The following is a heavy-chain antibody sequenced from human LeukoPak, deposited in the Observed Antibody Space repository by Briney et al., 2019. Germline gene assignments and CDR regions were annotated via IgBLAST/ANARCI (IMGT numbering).Heavy chain of an antibody. CDR3: AKDKLSGCSSPSCYSFDY. CDR2: ISGSGGST. J-gene: IGHJ4*02. CDR1: GFTFSSYA. Sequence: PGGSLRLSCAASGFTFSSYAMSWVRQAPGKGLEWVSAISGSGGSTYYADSVKGRFTISRGNSKNTLYLQMNSLRAEDTAVYYCAKDKLSGCSSPSCYSFDYWGQGTLVTVSS. D-gene: IGHD2-2*01. V-gene: IGHV3-23*01.